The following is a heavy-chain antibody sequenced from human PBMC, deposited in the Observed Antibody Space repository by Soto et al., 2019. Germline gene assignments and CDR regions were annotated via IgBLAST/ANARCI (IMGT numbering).Heavy chain of an antibody. CDR3: TKDTHSPSGYFEAVDV. V-gene: IGHV3-9*01. CDR1: GFTFDDHT. CDR2: ISWNSGII. J-gene: IGHJ3*01. Sequence: DAQLVESGGGLVQPGKSLRLSCVASGFTFDDHTMHWVRQAPGRGLEWVSCISWNSGIIGYADSVKGRFTISRDNAKNSLYLRMDSLRPEDTAVYYCTKDTHSPSGYFEAVDVWGQGTKVTVSS. D-gene: IGHD3-22*01.